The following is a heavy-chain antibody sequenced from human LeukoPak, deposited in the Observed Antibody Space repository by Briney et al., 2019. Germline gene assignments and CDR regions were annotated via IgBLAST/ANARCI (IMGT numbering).Heavy chain of an antibody. V-gene: IGHV4-34*01. CDR2: INHSGST. Sequence: MSSETLSLTCAVYGGSFSGYYWSWIRQPPGKGLEWIGEINHSGSTNYNPSLKSRVTISVDTSKNQFSLKLSSVTAADTAMYYCARDRHEPGPWGPGTMVTVSS. J-gene: IGHJ3*01. CDR3: ARDRHEPGP. CDR1: GGSFSGYY.